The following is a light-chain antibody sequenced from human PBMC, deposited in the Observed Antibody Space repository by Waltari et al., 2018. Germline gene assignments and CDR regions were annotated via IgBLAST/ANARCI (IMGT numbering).Light chain of an antibody. CDR3: QQYNNWPPYT. Sequence: EIVMTQSPATLSVSPGERATLSCRASRSISSDLAWYQQKPGQAPRLLIYGASTRPTGNPGRFSGSGSGTEFTLTISSLQSEDFAVYYCQQYNNWPPYTFGQGTKLEIK. CDR1: RSISSD. V-gene: IGKV3-15*01. CDR2: GAS. J-gene: IGKJ2*01.